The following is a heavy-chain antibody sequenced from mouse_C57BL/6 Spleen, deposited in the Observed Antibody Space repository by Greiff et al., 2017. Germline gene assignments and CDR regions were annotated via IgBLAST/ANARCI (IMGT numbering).Heavy chain of an antibody. CDR1: GFTFSNYW. J-gene: IGHJ3*01. Sequence: EVQGVESGGGLVQPGGSMKLSCVASGFTFSNYWMNWVRQSPEKGLEWVAQIRLKSDNYATHYAESVKGRFTISRDDSKSSVYLQMNNLRAEDTGIYYCTYDYDAWFAYWGQGTLVTVSA. V-gene: IGHV6-3*01. D-gene: IGHD2-4*01. CDR2: IRLKSDNYAT. CDR3: TYDYDAWFAY.